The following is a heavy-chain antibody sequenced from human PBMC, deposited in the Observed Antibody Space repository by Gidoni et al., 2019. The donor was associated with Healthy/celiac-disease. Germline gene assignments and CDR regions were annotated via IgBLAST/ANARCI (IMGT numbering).Heavy chain of an antibody. V-gene: IGHV3-15*01. CDR3: TSRIAVAGTHDY. J-gene: IGHJ4*02. CDR2: IKSKTDGGTT. Sequence: EVQLVESGGGLVKPGGSLRLSCAASGFTFSNAWMSWVRQAPGKGLEWVGRIKSKTDGGTTDYAAPVKGRFTISRDDSKNTLYLQMNSLKTEDTAVYYCTSRIAVAGTHDYWGQGTLVTVSS. CDR1: GFTFSNAW. D-gene: IGHD6-19*01.